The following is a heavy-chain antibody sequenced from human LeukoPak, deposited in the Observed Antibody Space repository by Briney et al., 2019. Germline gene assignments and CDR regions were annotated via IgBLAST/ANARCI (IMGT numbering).Heavy chain of an antibody. Sequence: GGSLRLSCAASGFTFSNYEMSWVRQTPRKGLEWVSHIYTDNNIKEADAVKGRFTISRDNAKNSLYLQMNSLRAEDTAIYYCARASNFPFDYWGQGTLVTVSS. J-gene: IGHJ4*02. CDR3: ARASNFPFDY. CDR2: IYTDNNI. D-gene: IGHD2-8*01. V-gene: IGHV3-48*03. CDR1: GFTFSNYE.